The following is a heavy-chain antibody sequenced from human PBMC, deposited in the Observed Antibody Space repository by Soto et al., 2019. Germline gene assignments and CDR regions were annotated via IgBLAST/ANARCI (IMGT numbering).Heavy chain of an antibody. D-gene: IGHD2-15*01. Sequence: QVQLVESGGGVVHPGRSLRLSCAVSGFTFRNFGIHWVRQAPGKGLEWVAVISYDGSEKYYAESVKGRFTVFRDNYKNTLSLQMNSLRSDDTAVYYCVKDSSPGGYFDSWGQGTLVTVSS. CDR1: GFTFRNFG. CDR3: VKDSSPGGYFDS. CDR2: ISYDGSEK. J-gene: IGHJ4*02. V-gene: IGHV3-30*18.